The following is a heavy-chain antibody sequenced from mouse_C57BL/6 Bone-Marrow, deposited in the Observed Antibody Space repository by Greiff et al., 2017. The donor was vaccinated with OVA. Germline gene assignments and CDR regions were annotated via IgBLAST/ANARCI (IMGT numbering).Heavy chain of an antibody. CDR2: INPGSGGT. Sequence: QVQLKESGAELVRPGTSVKVSCKASGYAFTNYLIEWVKQRPGQGLEWIGVINPGSGGTNYNEKFKGKATLTADKPSSTAYMQLSSLTSEDSAVYFCARELGFDYWGQGTTLTVSS. CDR3: ARELGFDY. J-gene: IGHJ2*01. CDR1: GYAFTNYL. D-gene: IGHD4-1*01. V-gene: IGHV1-54*01.